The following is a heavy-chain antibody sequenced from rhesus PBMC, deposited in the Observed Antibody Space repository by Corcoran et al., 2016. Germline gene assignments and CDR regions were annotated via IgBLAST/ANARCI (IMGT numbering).Heavy chain of an antibody. CDR2: IYGSGSST. D-gene: IGHD3-34*01. Sequence: QVQLQESGPGLVKPSETLSVTCAVSGGSISSSYWSWIRQAPGKGLGWIGYIYGSGSSTNYNPSLKSRVTLSVDTSKNQFSLKLSSVTAADTAVYYCASGGDYYPYYFDYWGQGVLVTVSS. V-gene: IGHV4-169*02. J-gene: IGHJ4*01. CDR3: ASGGDYYPYYFDY. CDR1: GGSISSSY.